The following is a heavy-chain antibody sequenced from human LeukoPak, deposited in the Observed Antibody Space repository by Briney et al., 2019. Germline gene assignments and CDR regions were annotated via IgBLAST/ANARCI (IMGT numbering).Heavy chain of an antibody. CDR2: INTNTGNP. V-gene: IGHV7-4-1*02. CDR3: AREGKLLLSDYYYYGMDV. D-gene: IGHD1-26*01. J-gene: IGHJ6*02. Sequence: ASVKVSCKASGYTFTSYAMNWVRQAPGQGLEWMGWINTNTGNPTYAQGFTGRFVFSLGTSVSTAYLQISSLKAEDTAVYYCAREGKLLLSDYYYYGMDVWGQGTTVTVSS. CDR1: GYTFTSYA.